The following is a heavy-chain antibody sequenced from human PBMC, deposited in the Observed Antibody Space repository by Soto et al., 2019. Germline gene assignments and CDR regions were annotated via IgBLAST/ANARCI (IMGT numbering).Heavy chain of an antibody. Sequence: GGSLRLSCVASGFTFSTYAMNWVRQAPGKGLEWVSTITGSGGATYYADSVKGRFSISRDNSKNTLYLQMNSLRAEDAAVYYCAKYPPDYDFWSGYHSRFDYLGQGALVTVSS. CDR1: GFTFSTYA. CDR3: AKYPPDYDFWSGYHSRFDY. D-gene: IGHD3-3*01. J-gene: IGHJ4*02. CDR2: ITGSGGAT. V-gene: IGHV3-23*01.